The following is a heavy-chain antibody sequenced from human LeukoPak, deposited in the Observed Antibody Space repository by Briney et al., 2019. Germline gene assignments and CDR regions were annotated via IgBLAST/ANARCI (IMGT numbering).Heavy chain of an antibody. D-gene: IGHD5-12*01. Sequence: PGGSLRLSCAASGFTFSDYYMSWIRQAPGQGLEWVSYISSSGSTIYYADSVKGRFTISRDNAKNSLYLQMNSLRAEDTAVYYCAGGYSGYAGTLDWFDPWGQGTLVTVSS. CDR1: GFTFSDYY. CDR3: AGGYSGYAGTLDWFDP. J-gene: IGHJ5*02. V-gene: IGHV3-11*01. CDR2: ISSSGSTI.